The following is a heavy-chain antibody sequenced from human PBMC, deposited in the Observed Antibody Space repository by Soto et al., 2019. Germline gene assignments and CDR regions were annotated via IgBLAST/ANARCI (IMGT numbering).Heavy chain of an antibody. CDR2: VGAGYGT. CDR3: ATPYSSSWFSPFDY. D-gene: IGHD6-13*01. J-gene: IGHJ4*02. V-gene: IGHV3-23*01. CDR1: GFTFVSYA. Sequence: EVQLLESGGGLVQPGGSLRLSCAASGFTFVSYAMSWVRQAPGKGLEWVSSVGAGYGTYYADSVKGLFTISRDNSKTTPYLHMNSLRADDTAIYYCATPYSSSWFSPFDYWCQGSLLTVSS.